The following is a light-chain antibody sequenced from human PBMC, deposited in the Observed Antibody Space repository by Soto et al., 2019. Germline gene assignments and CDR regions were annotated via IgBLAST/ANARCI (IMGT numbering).Light chain of an antibody. CDR3: QQSNSWPRT. J-gene: IGKJ1*01. CDR2: DAS. Sequence: EIVMTQSPATLSVSPGERATLSCRASQSVSSNLAWYQQKPGQAPRLLIYDASTRATGIPARFSGSGSGTDFTLTISSLQSADFAVYYCQQSNSWPRTFGQGTKVDIK. CDR1: QSVSSN. V-gene: IGKV3-15*01.